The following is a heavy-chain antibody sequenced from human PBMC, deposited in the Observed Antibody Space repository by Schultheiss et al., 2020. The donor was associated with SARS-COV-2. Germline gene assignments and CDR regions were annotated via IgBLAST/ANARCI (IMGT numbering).Heavy chain of an antibody. CDR3: ARGVHDYDSSGYYGSYHDAFDI. CDR2: IIPIFGTA. V-gene: IGHV1-69*08. D-gene: IGHD3-22*01. J-gene: IGHJ3*02. CDR1: GGTFSSYT. Sequence: SVKVSCKASGGTFSSYTISWVRQAPGQGLEWMGRIIPIFGTANYAQKFQGRVTITADKSTSTAYMELSSLRSEDTAVYYCARGVHDYDSSGYYGSYHDAFDIWGQGTMVTVSS.